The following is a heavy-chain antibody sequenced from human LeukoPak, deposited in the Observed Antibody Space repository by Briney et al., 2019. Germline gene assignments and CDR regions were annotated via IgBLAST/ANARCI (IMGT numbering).Heavy chain of an antibody. Sequence: GASVKVSCKASGYTFTGYYTHWVRQAPGQGLEWMGWINPNSGGTNYAQKFQGRVTMTRDTSISTAYMELSRLRSDDTAVYYCAREPSIVTRYYYYMDVWGKGTTVTVSS. CDR1: GYTFTGYY. CDR2: INPNSGGT. V-gene: IGHV1-2*02. CDR3: AREPSIVTRYYYYMDV. D-gene: IGHD3-22*01. J-gene: IGHJ6*03.